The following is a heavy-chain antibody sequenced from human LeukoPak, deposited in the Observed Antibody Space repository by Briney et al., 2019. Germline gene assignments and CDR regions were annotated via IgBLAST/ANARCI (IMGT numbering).Heavy chain of an antibody. CDR3: AHSPSGGVSINDAFDI. D-gene: IGHD3-16*01. Sequence: SGPTLVNPTQTLTLTCTFSGFSLSTSGVGVGWIRQPPGKALEWLALIYWNDDKRYSPSLKSRLTITKDTSKNQVVLTMTNMDPVDTATYYCAHSPSGGVSINDAFDIWGQGTMVTVSS. CDR1: GFSLSTSGVG. J-gene: IGHJ3*02. CDR2: IYWNDDK. V-gene: IGHV2-5*01.